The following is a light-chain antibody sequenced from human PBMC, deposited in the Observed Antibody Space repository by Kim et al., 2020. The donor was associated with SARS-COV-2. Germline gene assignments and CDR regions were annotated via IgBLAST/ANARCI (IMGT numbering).Light chain of an antibody. Sequence: IATSCTARSSDVGADNFDSCYQQHPREAATLMINDDTKRPSGVATRFSAGKTGNTTSLTISALQAADEADYYCGCYIGSSNLYVFGSGTKVTVL. CDR2: DDT. CDR3: GCYIGSSNLYV. CDR1: SSDVGADNF. V-gene: IGLV2-14*03. J-gene: IGLJ1*01.